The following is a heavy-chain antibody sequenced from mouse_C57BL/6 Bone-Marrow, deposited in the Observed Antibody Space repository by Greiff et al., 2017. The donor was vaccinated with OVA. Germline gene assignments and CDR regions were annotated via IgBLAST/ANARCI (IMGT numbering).Heavy chain of an antibody. Sequence: QVQLKQSGAELARPGASVKLSCKASGYTFTSYGISWVKQKTGQGLEWIGELSPRSGNTSSNEKFKGKATLTADKSSSTAYMELRSLTSEDSAVYFCARERTTVPAGDYWGQGTTLTVSS. CDR3: ARERTTVPAGDY. CDR1: GYTFTSYG. D-gene: IGHD1-1*01. CDR2: LSPRSGNT. V-gene: IGHV1-81*01. J-gene: IGHJ2*01.